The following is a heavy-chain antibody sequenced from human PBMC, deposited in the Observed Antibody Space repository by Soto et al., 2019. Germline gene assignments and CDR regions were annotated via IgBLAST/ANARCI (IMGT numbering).Heavy chain of an antibody. CDR1: GYTFTSYA. V-gene: IGHV1-3*01. J-gene: IGHJ4*02. CDR3: AGCSGYCCVDY. Sequence: QVKLVQSGAEVKKPGASVKVSCKASGYTFTSYAMHWVRQAPGQRLAWMGWINAGNGNTKYSQKFPGRFTITRHTSASTAYMEMSSLSTADTDVYFCAGCSGYCCVDYWGQGTLVTVSS. D-gene: IGHD3-22*01. CDR2: INAGNGNT.